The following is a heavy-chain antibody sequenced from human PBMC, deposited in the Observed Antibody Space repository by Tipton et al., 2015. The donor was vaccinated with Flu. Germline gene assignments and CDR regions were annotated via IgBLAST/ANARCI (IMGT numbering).Heavy chain of an antibody. CDR2: IYYSGST. CDR1: GYSISSGYY. Sequence: TLSLTCTVSGYSISSGYYWGWIRQPPGKGLEWIGSIYYSGSTNYNPSLKSRVTISVGTSKNQFSLKLSSVTAADTAVYYCARGEGGASFDYWGQGTLVTVSS. V-gene: IGHV4-38-2*02. D-gene: IGHD3-16*01. CDR3: ARGEGGASFDY. J-gene: IGHJ4*02.